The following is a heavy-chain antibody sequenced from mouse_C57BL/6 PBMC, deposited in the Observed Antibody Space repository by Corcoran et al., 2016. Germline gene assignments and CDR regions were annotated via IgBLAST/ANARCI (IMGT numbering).Heavy chain of an antibody. CDR2: INPNNGGT. D-gene: IGHD3-2*02. CDR1: GYTFTDYY. J-gene: IGHJ3*01. CDR3: ARLQLTPSFAY. Sequence: EVQLQQSGPELVKPGDSVKISCKASGYTFTDYYMNWVKQSHGKSLEWIGDINPNNGGTSYNQKFKGKATLTVDKSSSTAYMELRSLTSEDSAVYYCARLQLTPSFAYWGQGTLVTVSA. V-gene: IGHV1-26*01.